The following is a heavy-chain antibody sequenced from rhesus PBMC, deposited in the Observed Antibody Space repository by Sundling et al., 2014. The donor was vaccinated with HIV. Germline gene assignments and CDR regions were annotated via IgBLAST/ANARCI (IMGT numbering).Heavy chain of an antibody. CDR2: IYGSGSGT. V-gene: IGHV4-106*01. CDR3: ARVGISEAGRAFDF. CDR1: GVSISAVYY. Sequence: QVQLQESGPGLVKPSETLSLTCAVSGVSISAVYYWAWIRRPPGKGLEWIGDIYGSGSGTNYNPSLKSRVTLSVDTSKNQLSLKLSSVTAADTAVYYCARVGISEAGRAFDFWGQGLRVTVSS. J-gene: IGHJ3*01. D-gene: IGHD6-31*01.